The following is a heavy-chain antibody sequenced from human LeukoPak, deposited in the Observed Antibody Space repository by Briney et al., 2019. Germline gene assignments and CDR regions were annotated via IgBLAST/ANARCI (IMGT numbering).Heavy chain of an antibody. CDR2: INHSGST. CDR1: GGSFSGYY. J-gene: IGHJ4*02. V-gene: IGHV4-34*01. D-gene: IGHD5-24*01. CDR3: ARGRRWLQPNSGFDY. Sequence: PSETLSLTRAVYGGSFSGYYWSWIRQPPGKGLEWIGEINHSGSTNYNPSLKSRVTISVDTSKNQFSLKLSSVTAADTAVYYCARGRRWLQPNSGFDYWGQGTLVTVSS.